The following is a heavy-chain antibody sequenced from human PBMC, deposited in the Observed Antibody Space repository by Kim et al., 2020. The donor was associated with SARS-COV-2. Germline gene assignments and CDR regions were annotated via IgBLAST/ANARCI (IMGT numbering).Heavy chain of an antibody. CDR3: ARRLQGYPYYYYGMDV. V-gene: IGHV1-69*13. CDR1: GGTFSSYA. Sequence: SVKVSCKASGGTFSSYAISWVRQAPGQGLEWMGGIIPIFGTANYAQKFQGRVTITADESTSTAYMELSSLRSEDTAVYYCARRLQGYPYYYYGMDVWGQGTTVTVSS. J-gene: IGHJ6*02. CDR2: IIPIFGTA. D-gene: IGHD5-12*01.